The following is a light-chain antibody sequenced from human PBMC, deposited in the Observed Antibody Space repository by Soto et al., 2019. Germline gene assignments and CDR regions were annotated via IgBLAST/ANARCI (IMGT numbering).Light chain of an antibody. V-gene: IGLV1-40*01. CDR1: GSNIGAGYD. J-gene: IGLJ1*01. CDR3: CSYAGYSTSV. CDR2: GNS. Sequence: QSVLTQPPSVSGAPGQRVTISCTGSGSNIGAGYDVHWYQQLPGTAPKLLIYGNSNRPSGVPDRFSGSKSGTSASLAITGLQAEDEADYYCCSYAGYSTSVFGTGTKVTVL.